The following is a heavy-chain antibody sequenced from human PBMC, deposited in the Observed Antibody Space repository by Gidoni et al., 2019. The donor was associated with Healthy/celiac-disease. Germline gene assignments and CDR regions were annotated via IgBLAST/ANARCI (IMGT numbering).Heavy chain of an antibody. Sequence: QVQLQQWGAGLLKPSETLSLTCAVYGGSFSGYYWSWIRQPPGKGLEWIGEINHSGSTNYNPSLKSRVTISVDTSKNQFSLKLSSVTAADTAVYYCARGPYSSSWYRPLGWFDPWGQGTLVTVSS. J-gene: IGHJ5*02. CDR3: ARGPYSSSWYRPLGWFDP. CDR2: INHSGST. V-gene: IGHV4-34*01. CDR1: GGSFSGYY. D-gene: IGHD6-13*01.